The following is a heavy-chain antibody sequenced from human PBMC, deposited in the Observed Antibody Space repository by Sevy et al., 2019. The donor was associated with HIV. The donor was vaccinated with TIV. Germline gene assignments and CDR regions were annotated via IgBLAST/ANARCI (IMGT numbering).Heavy chain of an antibody. CDR1: GGSFSGYY. D-gene: IGHD6-13*01. CDR3: ARGVNPPYIYSSSWLYVN. CDR2: INHSGST. J-gene: IGHJ4*02. Sequence: SETLSLTCAVYGGSFSGYYWSWIRQPPGKGLEWIGEINHSGSTNYNPSLKSRVTISVDTSKNQFSLKLSSVTAADTAVYYCARGVNPPYIYSSSWLYVNRGQGTLVTVSS. V-gene: IGHV4-34*01.